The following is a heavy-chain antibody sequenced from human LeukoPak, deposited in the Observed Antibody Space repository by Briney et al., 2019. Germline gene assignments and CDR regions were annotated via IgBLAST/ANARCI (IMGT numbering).Heavy chain of an antibody. CDR3: ARGNDSSGYTWFDP. CDR2: ISYSGST. V-gene: IGHV4-59*01. J-gene: IGHJ5*02. Sequence: SETLSLTCTVSGGSIGTYYWSWIRQPPGKGLEWIGYISYSGSTNYNPSLKSRVTISVDTSKNQFSLRLSSVTATDTAVYYCARGNDSSGYTWFDPWGQGTLVTVSS. D-gene: IGHD3-22*01. CDR1: GGSIGTYY.